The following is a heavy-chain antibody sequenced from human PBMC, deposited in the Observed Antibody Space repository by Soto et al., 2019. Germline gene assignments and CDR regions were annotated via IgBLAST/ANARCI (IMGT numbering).Heavy chain of an antibody. CDR1: GFTFSNAW. CDR2: IKSKTDGGTT. V-gene: IGHV3-15*01. D-gene: IGHD3-10*01. CDR3: TTDMVDDDIAENRYYYYGMDV. Sequence: EVQLVESGGGLVKPGGSLRLSCAASGFTFSNAWMSWVRQAPGKGLEWVGRIKSKTDGGTTDYAAPVKGRFTISRDDSKNTLYLQMNSLKTEDTAVYYCTTDMVDDDIAENRYYYYGMDVWGQGTTVTVSS. J-gene: IGHJ6*02.